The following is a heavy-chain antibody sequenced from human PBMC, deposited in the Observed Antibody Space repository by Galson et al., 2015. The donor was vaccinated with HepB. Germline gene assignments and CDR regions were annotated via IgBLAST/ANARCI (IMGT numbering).Heavy chain of an antibody. CDR1: GFTFSSYT. J-gene: IGHJ3*02. Sequence: SLRLSCAASGFTFSSYTMHWVRQAPGKGLEWVAVISYDGSYKYYADSVKGRFTISRDNSKNTLYLQMNSLRAEDTAVYYCAREYTVGSTSAFDIWGQGTMVTVSS. D-gene: IGHD4-23*01. CDR2: ISYDGSYK. CDR3: AREYTVGSTSAFDI. V-gene: IGHV3-30-3*01.